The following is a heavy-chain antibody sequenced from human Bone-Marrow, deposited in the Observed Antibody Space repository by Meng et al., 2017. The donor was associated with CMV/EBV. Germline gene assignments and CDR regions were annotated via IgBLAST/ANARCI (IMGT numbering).Heavy chain of an antibody. V-gene: IGHV3-64*02. D-gene: IGHD6-6*01. CDR2: ISSNGGST. Sequence: GGSLRLSCAASGFTFSSYAMHWVRQAPGKGLEYVSAISSNGGSTYYADSVKGRFTISRDNSKNTLYLQMGSLRAEDMAVYYCARWPYSSLFDYWGQGTLVTVSS. J-gene: IGHJ4*02. CDR3: ARWPYSSLFDY. CDR1: GFTFSSYA.